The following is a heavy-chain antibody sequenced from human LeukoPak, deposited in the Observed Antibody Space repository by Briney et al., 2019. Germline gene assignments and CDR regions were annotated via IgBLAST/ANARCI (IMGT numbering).Heavy chain of an antibody. J-gene: IGHJ4*02. V-gene: IGHV4-59*02. CDR2: IYYSGST. CDR3: ARGLCRIGGCFGY. Sequence: SETLSPTFTVSGASVGSYYWSWSRQPPGKGLEWIGYIYYSGSTNYNPSLKSRVTISVDTSKNQLSLKLNSVTAADTAVYYCARGLCRIGGCFGYWGQETLVTVSS. D-gene: IGHD3-16*01. CDR1: GASVGSYY.